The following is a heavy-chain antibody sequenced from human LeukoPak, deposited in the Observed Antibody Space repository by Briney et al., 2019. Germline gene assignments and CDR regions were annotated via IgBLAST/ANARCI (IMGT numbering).Heavy chain of an antibody. D-gene: IGHD6-6*01. CDR3: ARSRSSSRKGYYYMDV. J-gene: IGHJ6*03. CDR2: IYYSGST. CDR1: GGSISSSSYY. Sequence: SETLSLTCTVSGGSISSSSYYWGWIRQPPGKGLEWIGSIYYSGSTYYNPSLKSRVTISVDTSKNQFSLKLSSVTAADTAVYYCARSRSSSRKGYYYMDVWGKGTTVTVSS. V-gene: IGHV4-39*07.